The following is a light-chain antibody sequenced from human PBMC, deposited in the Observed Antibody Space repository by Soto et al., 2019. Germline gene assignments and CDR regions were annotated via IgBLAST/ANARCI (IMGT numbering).Light chain of an antibody. CDR1: QSVSSSY. J-gene: IGKJ1*01. Sequence: ENILNHAPRSISLTQGERATLSCRASQSVSSSYLAWYQQKPGQAPRLLIYGASSRATGIPDRFSGSGSGTDFTLTISRLEPEDFAVYYCQQYGSSRTFGQGTKVDIK. V-gene: IGKV3-20*01. CDR3: QQYGSSRT. CDR2: GAS.